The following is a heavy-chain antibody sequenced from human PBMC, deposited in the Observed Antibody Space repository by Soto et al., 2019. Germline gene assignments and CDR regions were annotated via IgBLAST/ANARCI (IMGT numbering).Heavy chain of an antibody. CDR1: GFTFSSYS. CDR2: ISSSSSTI. J-gene: IGHJ4*02. Sequence: GGSLRLSCAASGFTFSSYSMNWVRQAPGKGLEWVSYISSSSSTIYYADSVKGRFTISRDNAKNSLYLQMNSLRAEDTAVYYCARGPDDYGDPRAYYFDYWGQGTLVTVSS. D-gene: IGHD4-17*01. CDR3: ARGPDDYGDPRAYYFDY. V-gene: IGHV3-48*01.